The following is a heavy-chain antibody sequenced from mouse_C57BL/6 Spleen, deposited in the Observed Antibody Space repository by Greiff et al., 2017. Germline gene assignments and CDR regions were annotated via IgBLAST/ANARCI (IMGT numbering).Heavy chain of an antibody. CDR2: IDPETGGT. V-gene: IGHV1-15*01. CDR3: TRELRLRRFAY. J-gene: IGHJ3*01. Sequence: VKLMESGAELVRPGASVTLSCKASGYTFTDYEMHWVKQTPVHGLEWIGAIDPETGGTAYNQKFKGKAILTADKSSSTAYMELRSLTSEDSAVYYCTRELRLRRFAYWGQGTLVTVSA. CDR1: GYTFTDYE. D-gene: IGHD3-2*02.